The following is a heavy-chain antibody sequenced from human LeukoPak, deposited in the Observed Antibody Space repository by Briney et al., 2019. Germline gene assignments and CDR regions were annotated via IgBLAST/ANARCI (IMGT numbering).Heavy chain of an antibody. Sequence: GGSLRLSCAASGFTFSSYAMHWVRQAPGKGLEWVAVISYDGSNKYYADSVKGRFTISRDNSKNTLYLQMNSLRAEDTAVYYCARDRLLWFGELSYYFDYWDQGTLVTVSS. CDR2: ISYDGSNK. V-gene: IGHV3-30*04. J-gene: IGHJ4*02. CDR1: GFTFSSYA. D-gene: IGHD3-10*01. CDR3: ARDRLLWFGELSYYFDY.